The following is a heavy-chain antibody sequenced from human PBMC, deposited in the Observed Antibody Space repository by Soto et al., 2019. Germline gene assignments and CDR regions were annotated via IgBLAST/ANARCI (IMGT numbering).Heavy chain of an antibody. CDR3: ARVSGQLSIRSNWFDP. Sequence: SETLSLTCPVYSGSLSGYYWSWIRQPPGKGLEWIGEINHSGTTNYNPSLNSRVTISVDTSKNQFSLKLSSVTAADTAVYYCARVSGQLSIRSNWFDPWGQGTLVTVS. D-gene: IGHD1-1*01. CDR1: SGSLSGYY. J-gene: IGHJ5*02. CDR2: INHSGTT. V-gene: IGHV4-34*01.